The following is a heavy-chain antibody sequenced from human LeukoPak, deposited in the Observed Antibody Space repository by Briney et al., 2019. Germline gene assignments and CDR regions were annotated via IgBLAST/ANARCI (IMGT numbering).Heavy chain of an antibody. J-gene: IGHJ4*02. Sequence: KPSETLSLTCTVSGGSISSSSYYWGWIRQPPGKGLEWIGSIYYSGSTYYNPSLKSRVTISVDTSKNQFSLKLSSVTAADTAVYYCARDPRAAGYSYGYSYFDYWGQGTLVTVSS. CDR1: GGSISSSSYY. V-gene: IGHV4-39*02. D-gene: IGHD5-18*01. CDR3: ARDPRAAGYSYGYSYFDY. CDR2: IYYSGST.